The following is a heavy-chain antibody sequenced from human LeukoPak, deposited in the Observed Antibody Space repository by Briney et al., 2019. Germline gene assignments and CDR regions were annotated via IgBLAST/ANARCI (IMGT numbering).Heavy chain of an antibody. V-gene: IGHV7-4-1*02. Sequence: GASVMVSCKASGYTFTSYAMNWVRQAPGQGLEWMGWINTNTGNPTYAQGFTGRFVFSLDTSVSTAYLQISSLKAEDTAVYYCARVKQLTYYYDSSGKKNAFDIWGQGTMVTVSS. J-gene: IGHJ3*02. CDR1: GYTFTSYA. CDR3: ARVKQLTYYYDSSGKKNAFDI. CDR2: INTNTGNP. D-gene: IGHD3-22*01.